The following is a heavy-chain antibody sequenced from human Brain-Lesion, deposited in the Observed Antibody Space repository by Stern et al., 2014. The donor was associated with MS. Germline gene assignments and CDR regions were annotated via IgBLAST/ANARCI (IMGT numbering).Heavy chain of an antibody. CDR2: SDHSGST. V-gene: IGHV4-4*02. Sequence: QVQLVQSGPGLVKPSGTLSLTCAVSGGSISSSNWWSWVRQSPGKGLEWIGESDHSGSTIYNPSLKSRVTVSVDKYKNRFPLTLGSVTAADTAVYFCARFPASRPHVFDSWGQGTLVTVSS. J-gene: IGHJ4*02. D-gene: IGHD6-13*01. CDR1: GGSISSSNW. CDR3: ARFPASRPHVFDS.